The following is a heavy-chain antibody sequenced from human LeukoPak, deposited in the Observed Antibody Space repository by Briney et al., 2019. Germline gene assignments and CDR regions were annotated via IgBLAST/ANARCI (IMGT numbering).Heavy chain of an antibody. J-gene: IGHJ6*03. Sequence: PSQTLSLTCTVSGGSISSGDYYWSWIRQPPGKGLEWIGYIYYSGSTYYNPSLKSRVTISVDTSKYQFSLKLSSVTAADTAVYYCARGTQKYCSSTSCRGAYYYYYMDVWGKGTTVTVSS. CDR2: IYYSGST. CDR3: ARGTQKYCSSTSCRGAYYYYYMDV. V-gene: IGHV4-30-4*08. CDR1: GGSISSGDYY. D-gene: IGHD2-2*01.